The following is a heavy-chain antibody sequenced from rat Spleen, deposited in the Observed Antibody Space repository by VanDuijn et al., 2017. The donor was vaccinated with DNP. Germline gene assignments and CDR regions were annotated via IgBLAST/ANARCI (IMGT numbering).Heavy chain of an antibody. Sequence: EVQLVESGGGFVQPGRSLKLSCAASGFTFSNPDMAWVRQAPTKGLEWVASISTSGGRTYYRDSVKGRFTISRDNAKSTLYLQMDSLRSEDTATYYCATDGTTEGIVDYFDYWGQGVMVTVSS. V-gene: IGHV5-27*01. CDR3: ATDGTTEGIVDYFDY. D-gene: IGHD1-11*01. CDR1: GFTFSNPD. J-gene: IGHJ2*01. CDR2: ISTSGGRT.